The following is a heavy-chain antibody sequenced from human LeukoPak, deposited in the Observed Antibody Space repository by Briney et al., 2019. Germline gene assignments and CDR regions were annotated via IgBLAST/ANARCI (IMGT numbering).Heavy chain of an antibody. V-gene: IGHV4-34*01. J-gene: IGHJ4*02. CDR3: ARVAMVRGVIRALYFDY. Sequence: PSETLSLTCAVYGGSFSGYYWSWIRQPPGKGLEWIGEINHSGSTNYNPSLKSRVTISVDTSKNQFSLKLSSVTAADTAVYYCARVAMVRGVIRALYFDYWGQGTLVTVSS. D-gene: IGHD3-10*01. CDR2: INHSGST. CDR1: GGSFSGYY.